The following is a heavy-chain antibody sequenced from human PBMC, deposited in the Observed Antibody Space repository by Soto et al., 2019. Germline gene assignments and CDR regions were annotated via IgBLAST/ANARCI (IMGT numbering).Heavy chain of an antibody. Sequence: QITLKESGPSLVTRTETLTLTCTFSGFSLSTGGVGVGWIRQPPGKALEWLALIYWDDDKRYSPSLRSRLTVTKDTSKNQVVLTMTNMDPVDTATYYCAHSRCGGDCLQSYSSHYYYGMDVWGQGTTVTVSS. CDR3: AHSRCGGDCLQSYSSHYYYGMDV. D-gene: IGHD2-21*02. CDR1: GFSLSTGGVG. V-gene: IGHV2-5*02. J-gene: IGHJ6*02. CDR2: IYWDDDK.